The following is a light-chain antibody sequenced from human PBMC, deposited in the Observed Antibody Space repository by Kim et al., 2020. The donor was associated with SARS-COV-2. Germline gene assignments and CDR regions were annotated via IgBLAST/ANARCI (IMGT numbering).Light chain of an antibody. CDR2: DAS. Sequence: ASVGDRVTITCRVSQAISTALAWYQQKPGKPPKILIYDASTLKSGVPSRFSGSGSGTDFTLTISSLQPEDFATYFCQQFNDYPLTFGGGTKVDIK. CDR3: QQFNDYPLT. V-gene: IGKV1D-13*01. CDR1: QAISTA. J-gene: IGKJ4*01.